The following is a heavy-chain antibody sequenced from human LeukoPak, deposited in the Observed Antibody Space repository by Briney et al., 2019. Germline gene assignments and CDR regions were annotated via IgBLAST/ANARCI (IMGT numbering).Heavy chain of an antibody. J-gene: IGHJ4*02. CDR1: GGSISGYY. CDR2: ISYSGST. V-gene: IGHV4-59*01. Sequence: SETLSLTCTVSGGSISGYYWSWIRQPPGKGLEWVGYISYSGSTNYNPSLNSRVTISVDTSKNQFSLKLSSVTAADTAIYYCARDGRVGSLFAYWGQGTLVTVSS. D-gene: IGHD3-10*01. CDR3: ARDGRVGSLFAY.